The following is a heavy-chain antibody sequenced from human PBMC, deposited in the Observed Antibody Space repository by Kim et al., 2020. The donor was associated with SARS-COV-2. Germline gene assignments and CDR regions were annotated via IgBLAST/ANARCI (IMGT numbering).Heavy chain of an antibody. Sequence: GGSLRLSCAVSGFTFKSYAFHWVRQAPGKGLEWVAVIWFNGNSEYYADSVKGRFTISRDNSKNMVYLQMNNLRPEDTAMYYCARDEVEHVTDWNRRRDWVDPWGQGTLVSVSS. V-gene: IGHV3-33*08. J-gene: IGHJ5*02. CDR2: IWFNGNSE. CDR3: ARDEVEHVTDWNRRRDWVDP. CDR1: GFTFKSYA. D-gene: IGHD1-1*01.